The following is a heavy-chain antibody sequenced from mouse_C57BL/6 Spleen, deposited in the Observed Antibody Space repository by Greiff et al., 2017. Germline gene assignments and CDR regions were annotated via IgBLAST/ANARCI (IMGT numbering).Heavy chain of an antibody. CDR1: GYSFTDYN. D-gene: IGHD6-5*01. CDR3: ARGAGLLKGDYFDY. V-gene: IGHV1-39*01. CDR2: INPNYGTT. Sequence: EVQVVESGPELVKPGASVKISCKASGYSFTDYNMNWVKQSNGKSLEWIGVINPNYGTTSYNQKFKGKATLTVDQSSSTAYMQLNSLTSEDSAVYYCARGAGLLKGDYFDYWGQGTTLTVSS. J-gene: IGHJ2*01.